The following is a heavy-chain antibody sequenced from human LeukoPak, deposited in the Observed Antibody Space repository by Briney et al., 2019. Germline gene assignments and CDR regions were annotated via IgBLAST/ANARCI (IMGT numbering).Heavy chain of an antibody. V-gene: IGHV1-8*01. CDR2: INLNSGHT. CDR3: TRNIVATTNYDS. D-gene: IGHD5-12*01. CDR1: GYTFTSYD. J-gene: IGHJ4*02. Sequence: ASVKVSCKASGYTFTSYDINWVRQATGQGLEWMGWINLNSGHTGFAQKFQGRVTLTWDTSISTAYMELSSLTSEDTAVYYCTRNIVATTNYDSWGQGTLVTVSS.